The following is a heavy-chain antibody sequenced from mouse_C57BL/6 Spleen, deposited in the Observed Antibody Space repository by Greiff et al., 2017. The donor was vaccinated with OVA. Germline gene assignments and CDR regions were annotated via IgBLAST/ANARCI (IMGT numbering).Heavy chain of an antibody. D-gene: IGHD2-3*01. CDR1: GYTFTSYW. Sequence: QVQLQQPGAELVKPGASVKLSCKASGYTFTSYWMQWVKQRPGQGLEWIGEIDPSDSCTNYNQKFKGKATLTVDTSSSTAYMQLSSLTSEDSAVYYCARSLDGYRDYWGQGTLVTVSA. J-gene: IGHJ3*01. CDR2: IDPSDSCT. V-gene: IGHV1-50*01. CDR3: ARSLDGYRDY.